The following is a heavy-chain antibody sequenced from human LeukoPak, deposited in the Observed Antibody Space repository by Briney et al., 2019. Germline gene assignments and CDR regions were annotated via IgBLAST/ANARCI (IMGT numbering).Heavy chain of an antibody. Sequence: SETLSLTCTVSGGSISSYYWSWIRQPAGKGLEWIGRIYTSGSTYYNPSLKSRVTISVDRSKNQFSLKLSSVTAADTAVYYCAREIGQYQLLSNWFDPWGQGTLVTVSS. CDR3: AREIGQYQLLSNWFDP. V-gene: IGHV4-4*07. CDR1: GGSISSYY. D-gene: IGHD2-2*01. CDR2: IYTSGST. J-gene: IGHJ5*02.